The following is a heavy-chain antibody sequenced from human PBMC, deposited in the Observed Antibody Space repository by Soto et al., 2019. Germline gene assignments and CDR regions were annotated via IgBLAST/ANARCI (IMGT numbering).Heavy chain of an antibody. CDR3: ARAVAAAGTVAYYYGMDV. V-gene: IGHV3-33*01. CDR2: IWYDGSNK. J-gene: IGHJ6*02. CDR1: GFTFSSYG. Sequence: QVQLVESGGGVVQPGRSLRLSCAASGFTFSSYGMHWVRQAPGKGLEWVAVIWYDGSNKDYADSVKGRFTISRDNSKNTLYLQMNSLRAEDTAVYYCARAVAAAGTVAYYYGMDVWGRGTTVTVSS. D-gene: IGHD6-13*01.